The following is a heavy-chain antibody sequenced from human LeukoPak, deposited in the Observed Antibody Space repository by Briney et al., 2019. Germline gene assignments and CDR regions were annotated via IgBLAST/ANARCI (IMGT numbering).Heavy chain of an antibody. Sequence: SETLFLTCTVSGGSISSYYWSWIRQPAGKGLEWIGRIYTSGSTNYNPSLKSRVTMSVDTSKNQFSLKLSSVTAADTAVYYCASGYYDFWSGYYVDWGQGTLVTVSS. V-gene: IGHV4-4*07. CDR1: GGSISSYY. D-gene: IGHD3-3*01. CDR3: ASGYYDFWSGYYVD. CDR2: IYTSGST. J-gene: IGHJ4*02.